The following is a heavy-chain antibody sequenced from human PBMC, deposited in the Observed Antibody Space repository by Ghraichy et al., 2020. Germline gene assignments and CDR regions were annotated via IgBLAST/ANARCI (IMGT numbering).Heavy chain of an antibody. CDR3: ARVDSSGYSPFRY. J-gene: IGHJ4*02. Sequence: SETLSLTCAVYGGSFSGYYWSWIRQPPGKGLEWIGEINHSGSTNYNPSLKSRVTISVDTSKNQFSLKLSSVTAADTAVYYCARVDSSGYSPFRYWGQGTLVTVSS. CDR2: INHSGST. CDR1: GGSFSGYY. V-gene: IGHV4-34*01. D-gene: IGHD3-22*01.